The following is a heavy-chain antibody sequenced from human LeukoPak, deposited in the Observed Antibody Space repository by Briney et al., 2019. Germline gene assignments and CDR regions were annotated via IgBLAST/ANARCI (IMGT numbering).Heavy chain of an antibody. D-gene: IGHD5-18*01. CDR1: GGSFSSYY. CDR2: INHSGGT. V-gene: IGHV4-34*01. J-gene: IGHJ6*03. Sequence: SESLSLTCAVYGGSFSSYYWSWIRQPPGKGLEWIGGINHSGGTNDNPSLKSRVTIAVDTSNNQLSLKLSSVTAADTAVYSCARRPTYSYGSYYYYYHMDVWGKGTTVTVSS. CDR3: ARRPTYSYGSYYYYYHMDV.